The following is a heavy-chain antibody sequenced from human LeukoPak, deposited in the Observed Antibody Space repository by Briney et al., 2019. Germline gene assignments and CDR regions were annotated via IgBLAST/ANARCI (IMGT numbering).Heavy chain of an antibody. CDR3: VRQREQEMLYYYFDL. Sequence: SQTLSLTCAVSGDSVSSDNATWNWIRQSPSRGLEWLGRTYFRSKWYNDFAASVRGRITINADTSKNQFSLQLNSVTPEDTAVYYCVRQREQEMLYYYFDLWGRGTLVTVSS. CDR2: TYFRSKWYN. V-gene: IGHV6-1*01. J-gene: IGHJ2*01. CDR1: GDSVSSDNAT. D-gene: IGHD1-26*01.